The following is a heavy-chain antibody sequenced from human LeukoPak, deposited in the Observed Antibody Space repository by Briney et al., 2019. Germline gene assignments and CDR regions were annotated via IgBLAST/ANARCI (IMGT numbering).Heavy chain of an antibody. D-gene: IGHD5-18*01. CDR2: ISSSSSYI. Sequence: GGSLRLSCAASGFTFSSYSMNWVRQAPGMGLEWVSSISSSSSYIYYADSVKGRFTISRDNAKNSLYLQMNSLRAEDTAVYYCARDATAMVSPIDYWGQGTLVTVSS. CDR1: GFTFSSYS. V-gene: IGHV3-21*01. CDR3: ARDATAMVSPIDY. J-gene: IGHJ4*02.